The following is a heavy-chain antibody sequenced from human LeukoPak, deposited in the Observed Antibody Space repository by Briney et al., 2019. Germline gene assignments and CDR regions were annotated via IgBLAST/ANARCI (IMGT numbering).Heavy chain of an antibody. CDR2: SSSSDDGK. Sequence: PGGSLRLSCTASGLSLNNYAMSWVRQVPGKGLEWVSASSSSDDGKWYAESVRGRFTISRDTPKNTVYLQMNSLRVEDAGVYYCAKAPVTSCRGAFCYPFDYWGHGTLVTVSS. CDR3: AKAPVTSCRGAFCYPFDY. J-gene: IGHJ4*01. V-gene: IGHV3-23*01. CDR1: GLSLNNYA. D-gene: IGHD2-21*01.